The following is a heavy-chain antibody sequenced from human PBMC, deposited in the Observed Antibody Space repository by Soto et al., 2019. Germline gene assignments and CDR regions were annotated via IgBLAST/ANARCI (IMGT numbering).Heavy chain of an antibody. CDR2: IHHSGPT. CDR3: ARGGITTVRNYYFDH. Sequence: QVQLQESGPGLVEPSGTLSLTCKVAGDSISGSEWWSWVRQPPGKGLECIAEIHHSGPTNYNPSLMSRVTITVDTSNNQFSLRLSSVTAADTAVYYCARGGITTVRNYYFDHWGQGTLVTVSS. V-gene: IGHV4-4*02. D-gene: IGHD1-20*01. CDR1: GDSISGSEW. J-gene: IGHJ4*02.